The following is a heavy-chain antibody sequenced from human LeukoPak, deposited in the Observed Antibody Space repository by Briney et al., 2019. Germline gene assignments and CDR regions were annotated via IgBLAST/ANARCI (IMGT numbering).Heavy chain of an antibody. CDR3: ARTHSSDWLHYFDF. CDR1: GYSFTNYW. D-gene: IGHD6-13*01. CDR2: IFPGDSDT. Sequence: GESLKISCKGFGYSFTNYWIGWVRQMPGKGLEWMGIIFPGDSDTRYSPSFQGQVTISADKSINTAYLQWSSLKASDTAIYYCARTHSSDWLHYFDFWGQGALVTVSS. V-gene: IGHV5-51*01. J-gene: IGHJ4*02.